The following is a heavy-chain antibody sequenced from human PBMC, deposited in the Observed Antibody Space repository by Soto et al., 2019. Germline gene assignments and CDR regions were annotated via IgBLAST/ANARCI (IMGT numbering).Heavy chain of an antibody. CDR2: ITWNIDII. D-gene: IGHD6-19*01. J-gene: IGHJ4*01. Sequence: EVQLVESGGGLVQPGRSLRLSCAASGFTFDDYAIHWVRQVPGKGLEWVSGITWNIDIIGYLDSVKGRFTISRDSAKKSLYLQLNSLSVEDTALYCGAKVLAGSHFDSWGHGTVVTVPS. CDR1: GFTFDDYA. CDR3: AKVLAGSHFDS. V-gene: IGHV3-9*01.